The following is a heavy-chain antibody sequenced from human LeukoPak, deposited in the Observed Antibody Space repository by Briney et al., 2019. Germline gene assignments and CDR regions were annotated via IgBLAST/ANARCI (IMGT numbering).Heavy chain of an antibody. J-gene: IGHJ3*02. V-gene: IGHV5-51*01. CDR2: TYPGDPDT. Sequence: GESLKISCTGSGYTFSNYWIGWVRQTPGKGLEWMGITYPGDPDTKYSPSFQGQVTISADKSISTAYLQWGSLKASDTAMYYCARQYRNTAGAFDIWGQGTMVTVSS. CDR3: ARQYRNTAGAFDI. D-gene: IGHD5-18*01. CDR1: GYTFSNYW.